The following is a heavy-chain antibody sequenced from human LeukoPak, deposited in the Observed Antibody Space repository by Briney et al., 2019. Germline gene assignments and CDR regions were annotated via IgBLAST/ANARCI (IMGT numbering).Heavy chain of an antibody. D-gene: IGHD6-19*01. CDR1: GYSISSGYY. V-gene: IGHV4-38-2*02. J-gene: IGHJ3*01. CDR2: IYHSGST. Sequence: PSETLSLTCTVSGYSISSGYYWGWIRQPPGKGLEWIGSIYHSGSTYYNPSLKSRVTISVDTSKNQFSLKLSSVTAADTAVYYCAGDPITVAGNVFDFWGRGTVVTVSS. CDR3: AGDPITVAGNVFDF.